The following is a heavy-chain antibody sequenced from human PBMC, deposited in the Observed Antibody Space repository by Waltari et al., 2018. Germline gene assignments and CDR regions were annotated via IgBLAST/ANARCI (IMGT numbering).Heavy chain of an antibody. V-gene: IGHV3-48*03. CDR1: GFTFSSCE. CDR2: ISSSGSTI. Sequence: EVQLVESGGGLVQPGGSLRLSCAASGFTFSSCEMNWVRQAPGKGLEWVSYISSSGSTIYYADSVKGRFTISRDNAKNSLYLQMNSLRAEDTAVYYCARGVVVTGYSYYYGMDVWGQGTTVTVSS. J-gene: IGHJ6*02. CDR3: ARGVVVTGYSYYYGMDV. D-gene: IGHD3-22*01.